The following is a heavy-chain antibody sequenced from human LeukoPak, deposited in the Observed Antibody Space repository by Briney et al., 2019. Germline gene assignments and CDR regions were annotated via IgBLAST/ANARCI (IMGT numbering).Heavy chain of an antibody. CDR2: INPNSGGT. CDR1: GYTFTGYY. V-gene: IGHV1-2*04. Sequence: GASVKVSCKASGYTFTGYYMHWVRQAPGQGLEWVGWINPNSGGTNYAQKFQGWVTMTRDTSISTAYMELSRLRSDDTAVYYCARETSIAARPHYGMDVWGQGTTVTVSS. CDR3: ARETSIAARPHYGMDV. J-gene: IGHJ6*02. D-gene: IGHD6-6*01.